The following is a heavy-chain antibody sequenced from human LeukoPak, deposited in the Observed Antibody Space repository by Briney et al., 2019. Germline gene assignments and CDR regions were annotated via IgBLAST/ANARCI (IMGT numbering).Heavy chain of an antibody. D-gene: IGHD4-23*01. J-gene: IGHJ4*02. CDR3: ARQGDGGRAYDH. Sequence: SETLSLTCTVSGASINNSTYYWGWIRPPPGKRLEWIGTISDSGNTYFNPSLRSRVTISVDASKNQFSLKVTSVTAADTAVYYCARQGDGGRAYDHWGQGTLVTVSS. V-gene: IGHV4-39*01. CDR1: GASINNSTYY. CDR2: ISDSGNT.